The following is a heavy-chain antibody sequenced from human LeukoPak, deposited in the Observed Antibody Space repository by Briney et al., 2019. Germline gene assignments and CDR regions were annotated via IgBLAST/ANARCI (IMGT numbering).Heavy chain of an antibody. CDR1: GGSISSSSYY. CDR3: ARDRGLERQEAWFDP. D-gene: IGHD1-1*01. CDR2: IYYSGST. J-gene: IGHJ5*02. V-gene: IGHV4-39*07. Sequence: PSETLSLTCTVSGGSISSSSYYWGWIRQPPGKGLEWIGSIYYSGSTYYNPSLKSRVTISVDTSKNQFSLKVNSVTAADTAVYYCARDRGLERQEAWFDPWGQGTLVIVSS.